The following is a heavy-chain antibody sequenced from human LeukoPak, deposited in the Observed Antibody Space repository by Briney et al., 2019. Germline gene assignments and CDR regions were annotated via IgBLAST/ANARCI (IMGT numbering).Heavy chain of an antibody. V-gene: IGHV3-30*18. CDR1: GFTFSSYG. D-gene: IGHD1-26*01. CDR3: AKEKEGGYFDL. Sequence: GRSLRLSCAASGFTFSSYGMHWVRQAPGKGLEWVAVISYDGSNKYYADSVKGRFTISRDNSKNTLYLQMNSLRAEDTAVYYCAKEKEGGYFDLRGRGTLVTVSS. CDR2: ISYDGSNK. J-gene: IGHJ2*01.